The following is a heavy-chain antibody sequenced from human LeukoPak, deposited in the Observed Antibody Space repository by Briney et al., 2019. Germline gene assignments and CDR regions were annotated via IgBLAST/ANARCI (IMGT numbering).Heavy chain of an antibody. V-gene: IGHV1-18*04. D-gene: IGHD6-19*01. CDR2: ISAYNGNT. CDR3: ARDGRQWVPLNWFDP. Sequence: AASLKASCKASGYTFNTYGINWVRQAPGHRLEWMGWISAYNGNTNYAQNFQCRITLTTDTSTSTAYMDLTSLRFDDTAVYYCARDGRQWVPLNWFDPWGQGTLVIVSS. J-gene: IGHJ5*02. CDR1: GYTFNTYG.